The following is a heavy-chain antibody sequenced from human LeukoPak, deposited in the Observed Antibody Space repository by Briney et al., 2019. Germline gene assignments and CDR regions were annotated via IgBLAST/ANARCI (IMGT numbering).Heavy chain of an antibody. CDR2: ISGSGGST. CDR1: GITFSSYA. CDR3: VRNWGILLWFGELKSYYYYYMDV. Sequence: GGSLRLSCAASGITFSSYAMSWVRQAPGKGLEWVSGISGSGGSTYYADSVKGRFTISRDNSRNTLYLQTNSLRAEDTAVYYCVRNWGILLWFGELKSYYYYYMDVWGKGTTVTISS. V-gene: IGHV3-23*01. D-gene: IGHD3-10*01. J-gene: IGHJ6*03.